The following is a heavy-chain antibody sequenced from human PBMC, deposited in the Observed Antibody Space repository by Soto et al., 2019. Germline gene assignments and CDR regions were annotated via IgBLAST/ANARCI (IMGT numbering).Heavy chain of an antibody. D-gene: IGHD2-2*01. CDR1: GFTFSSYS. CDR3: ARDLGYGSSTSCFATHWFHX. CDR2: IGSSSSYI. J-gene: IGHJ5*02. V-gene: IGHV3-21*01. Sequence: GGSLRLSCAASGFTFSSYSMNWVRQAPGKGLEWVAAIGSSSSYICYGDSVKGRFTMSRDNSNNSLYLQMKSLRAEDTAVYYCARDLGYGSSTSCFATHWFHXWGQGTLVPVSX.